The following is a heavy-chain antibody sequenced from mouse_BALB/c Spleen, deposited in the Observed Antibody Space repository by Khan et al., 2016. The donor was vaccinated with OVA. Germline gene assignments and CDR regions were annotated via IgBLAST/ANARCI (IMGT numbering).Heavy chain of an antibody. CDR3: ARFYYGSKVYYFDY. Sequence: QVRLQQSGPELVKPGASVKMSCKASGCTFTDYVISWVKQRTGQGLEWIGEIYPGSGSTYYNEKFKGKATLTADKSSNTAYMQLSSLTSEDSAVYFCARFYYGSKVYYFDYWGQGTTLTVSS. D-gene: IGHD1-1*01. V-gene: IGHV1-81*01. CDR2: IYPGSGST. J-gene: IGHJ2*01. CDR1: GCTFTDYV.